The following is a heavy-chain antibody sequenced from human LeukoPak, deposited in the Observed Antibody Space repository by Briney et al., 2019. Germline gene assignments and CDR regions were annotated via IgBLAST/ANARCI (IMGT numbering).Heavy chain of an antibody. J-gene: IGHJ4*02. CDR2: IWYDGSNK. Sequence: GRTQRLSRAASRFTFSSYGMHWVRQAPGKGQEWVAVIWYDGSNKYYADSVKGRFTISRDNSKNTLYLQMNSLRAEDTAVYYCAREVDYGSGSYADYWGQGTLVTVSS. CDR3: AREVDYGSGSYADY. V-gene: IGHV3-33*01. CDR1: RFTFSSYG. D-gene: IGHD3-10*01.